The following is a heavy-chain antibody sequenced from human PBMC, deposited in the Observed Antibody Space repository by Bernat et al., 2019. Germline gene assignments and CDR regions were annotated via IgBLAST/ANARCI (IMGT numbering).Heavy chain of an antibody. J-gene: IGHJ3*02. CDR3: AKDRGWRTTVFAFDI. CDR2: ISSSSSYI. Sequence: LVESGGGLVKPGGSLRLSCAASGFTFSSYSMNWVRQAPGKGLEWVSSISSSSSYIYYADSVKGRFTISRDNSKNTLYLQMNSLRAEDTAVYYCAKDRGWRTTVFAFDIWGQGTMVTVSS. V-gene: IGHV3-21*01. D-gene: IGHD4-17*01. CDR1: GFTFSSYS.